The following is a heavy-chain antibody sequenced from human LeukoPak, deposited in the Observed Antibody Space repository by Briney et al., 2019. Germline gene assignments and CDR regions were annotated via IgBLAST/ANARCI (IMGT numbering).Heavy chain of an antibody. CDR1: GDSISNYY. Sequence: SETLSLTCIVSGDSISNYYWSSIRQPPGKGLEWIGYIYYSGSTNYNPSLKSRVTISVDTSKNQLSLKLSFVTAADTAVYYCATVHNSRTYWFDPWGQGTLVTVSS. CDR3: ATVHNSRTYWFDP. D-gene: IGHD6-13*01. CDR2: IYYSGST. V-gene: IGHV4-59*01. J-gene: IGHJ5*02.